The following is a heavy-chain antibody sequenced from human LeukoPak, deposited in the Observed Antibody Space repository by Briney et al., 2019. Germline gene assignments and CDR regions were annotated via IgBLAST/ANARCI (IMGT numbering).Heavy chain of an antibody. D-gene: IGHD3-22*01. V-gene: IGHV3-23*01. CDR1: GFTFSSYA. J-gene: IGHJ3*02. CDR3: AKDLDLYYYDSSGYERAFDI. CDR2: ISGSGGST. Sequence: GGSLRLSCAASGFTFSSYAMSWVRQAPGKGLEWVSAISGSGGSTYYADSVKGRFTISRDNSKNTLYPQMNSLRAEDTAVYYCAKDLDLYYYDSSGYERAFDIWGQGTMVTVSS.